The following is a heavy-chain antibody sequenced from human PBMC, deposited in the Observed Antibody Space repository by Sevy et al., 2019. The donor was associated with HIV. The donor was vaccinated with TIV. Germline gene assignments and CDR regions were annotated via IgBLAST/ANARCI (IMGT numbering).Heavy chain of an antibody. D-gene: IGHD1-26*01. CDR3: AGENAWGRGYS. V-gene: IGHV4-59*08. CDR2: IYYNGHI. CDR1: GGSITSLY. J-gene: IGHJ4*02. Sequence: SETLSLTCTVSGGSITSLYWNWIRQPPGKGLEWIANIYYNGHINYNPSLKSRVTLALDTSKNQFSLRLGSVTAAETAMYYCAGENAWGRGYSWGQGTLVTVSS.